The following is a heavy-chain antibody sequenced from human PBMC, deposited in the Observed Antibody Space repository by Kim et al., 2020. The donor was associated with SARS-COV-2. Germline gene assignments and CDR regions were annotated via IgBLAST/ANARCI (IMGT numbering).Heavy chain of an antibody. Sequence: STKPHADSGKGRFTTSRDSATNTLYLQMNSLRAEDTAVYYCEGYYFGMDVWGQGTTVTVSS. J-gene: IGHJ6*02. CDR3: EGYYFGMDV. CDR2: STK. V-gene: IGHV3-74*01.